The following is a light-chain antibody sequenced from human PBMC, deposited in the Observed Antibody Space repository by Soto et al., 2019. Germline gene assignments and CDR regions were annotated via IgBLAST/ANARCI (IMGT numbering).Light chain of an antibody. J-gene: IGKJ1*01. CDR3: QQLNIYPRM. Sequence: DIQLTQSPSFLSASVGDRVTITCRASPGISSDLAWYQQKPGKAPKLLIYAASTLQSGVPSRFSGSGSGREFSLTISRLQPEDFATYYCQQLNIYPRMFGQGTKVEIK. CDR1: PGISSD. CDR2: AAS. V-gene: IGKV1-9*01.